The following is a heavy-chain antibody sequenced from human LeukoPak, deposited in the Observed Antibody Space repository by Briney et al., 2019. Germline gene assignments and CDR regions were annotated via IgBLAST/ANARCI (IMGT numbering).Heavy chain of an antibody. CDR3: ARQVGATMPHFDY. CDR2: IYSGGST. J-gene: IGHJ4*02. CDR1: GFTVSSNY. Sequence: GGSLRLSCAASGFTVSSNYMSWVRQAPGKGLEWVSVIYSGGSTYYADSVKGRFTISRDNSKNTLYLQMNGLRAEDTAVYYCARQVGATMPHFDYWGQGTLVTVSS. D-gene: IGHD1-26*01. V-gene: IGHV3-53*01.